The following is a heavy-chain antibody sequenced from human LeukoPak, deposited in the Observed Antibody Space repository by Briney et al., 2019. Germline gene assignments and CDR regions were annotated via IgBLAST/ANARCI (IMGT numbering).Heavy chain of an antibody. Sequence: GGSLRLSCVLSGFTFNSYAMSWVRHAPGKVLEWVSAITGSGGDTFHADSVKGRFTISRDNSKNTLYLQMNSLRAEDTAVYYCAKGSRDSRPYYFDFWGQGTLVTVSS. CDR1: GFTFNSYA. CDR3: AKGSRDSRPYYFDF. CDR2: ITGSGGDT. J-gene: IGHJ4*02. V-gene: IGHV3-23*01. D-gene: IGHD3-10*01.